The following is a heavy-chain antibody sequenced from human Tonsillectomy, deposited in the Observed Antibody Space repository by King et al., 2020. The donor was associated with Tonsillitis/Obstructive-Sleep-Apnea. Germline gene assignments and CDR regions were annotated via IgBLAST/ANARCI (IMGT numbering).Heavy chain of an antibody. CDR3: AREVDYYDSSGYYLEAFDI. J-gene: IGHJ3*02. CDR2: IYYSGST. V-gene: IGHV4-59*01. D-gene: IGHD3-22*01. CDR1: GGSISSYY. Sequence: LQLQESGPGLVKPSETLSLTCTVSGGSISSYYWSWIRQPPGKGLEWIGYIYYSGSTNYNPSLKSRVTISVDTSKNQFSLKLSSVTAADTAVYYCAREVDYYDSSGYYLEAFDIWGQGTMVTVSS.